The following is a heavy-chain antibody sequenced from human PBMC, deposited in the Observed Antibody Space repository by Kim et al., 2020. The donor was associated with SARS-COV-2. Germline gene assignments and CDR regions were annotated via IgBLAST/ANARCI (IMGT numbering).Heavy chain of an antibody. D-gene: IGHD5-18*01. J-gene: IGHJ4*02. V-gene: IGHV3-30-3*01. CDR3: ARETLEVTDY. Sequence: SNKYSADSVKSRFTISRDNSKNTLYLQMNSLRAEDTAVYYCARETLEVTDYWGQGTLVTVSS. CDR2: SNK.